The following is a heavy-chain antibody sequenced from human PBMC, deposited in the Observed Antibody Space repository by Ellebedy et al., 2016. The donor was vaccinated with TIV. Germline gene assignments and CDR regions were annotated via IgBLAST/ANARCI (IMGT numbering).Heavy chain of an antibody. V-gene: IGHV3-23*01. J-gene: IGHJ1*01. CDR3: AKDQGVGARYFHH. CDR1: GFTFSSYA. D-gene: IGHD1-26*01. CDR2: ISGSGRNT. Sequence: PGGSLRLSCEASGFTFSSYAMSWVRQAPGKGLEWVSTISGSGRNTYFADSVKGRFTISRDESKNTLYLQVTSLRAEDTAVYYCAKDQGVGARYFHHWGQGTLVTVSS.